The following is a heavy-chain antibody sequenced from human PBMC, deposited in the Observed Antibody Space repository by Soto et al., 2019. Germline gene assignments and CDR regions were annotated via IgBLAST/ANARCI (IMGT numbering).Heavy chain of an antibody. J-gene: IGHJ4*02. V-gene: IGHV3-7*01. CDR3: ARAISAAGGY. D-gene: IGHD6-13*01. CDR1: GFTFSDYW. CDR2: IKDDGSEK. Sequence: EVQLVESGGGLVQPGGSLRLSCAASGFTFSDYWMTWVRQAPGKGLEWVASIKDDGSEKYYVDSVKGRYTISRDNAKNSLFLQMSSLSVEDTALYYCARAISAAGGYWGQGTQVTVSS.